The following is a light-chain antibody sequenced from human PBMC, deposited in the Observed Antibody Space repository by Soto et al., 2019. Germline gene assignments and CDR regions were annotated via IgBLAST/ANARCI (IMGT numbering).Light chain of an antibody. CDR3: CSYAGSSTFRV. J-gene: IGLJ3*02. Sequence: QSALTQPASVSGSPGQSITISCTGTSSEVGSYNLVSWYQQHPGKAPKLMIYEVSKRPSGVSNRFSGSKSGNTASLTISGLQAEDEADYYCCSYAGSSTFRVFGGGTQLTVL. CDR1: SSEVGSYNL. V-gene: IGLV2-23*02. CDR2: EVS.